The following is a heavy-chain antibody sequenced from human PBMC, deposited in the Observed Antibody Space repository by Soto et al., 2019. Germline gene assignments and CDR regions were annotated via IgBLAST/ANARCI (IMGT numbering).Heavy chain of an antibody. CDR1: GFTFSSYA. CDR2: ISGSGGST. J-gene: IGHJ6*02. D-gene: IGHD5-12*01. Sequence: GWSMRLSCAASGFTFSSYAMSWVRQAPGKGLEWVSAISGSGGSTYYADSVKGRFTISRDNSKNTLYLQMNSLRAEDTAVYYCAKLLVEMATIDYYGMDVWGQGTTVTVSS. V-gene: IGHV3-23*01. CDR3: AKLLVEMATIDYYGMDV.